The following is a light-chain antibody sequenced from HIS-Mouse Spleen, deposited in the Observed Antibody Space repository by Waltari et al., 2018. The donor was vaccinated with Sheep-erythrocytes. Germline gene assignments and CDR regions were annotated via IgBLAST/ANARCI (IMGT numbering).Light chain of an antibody. CDR1: QESSNY. J-gene: IGKJ3*01. V-gene: IGKV1-33*01. CDR3: QQYDNRFT. Sequence: DIQMTHSPSSLSASVAARVTITCQASQESSNYLTWYQQKPGKAPKLLIYDAPNLETGVASRLSGSGAGTEFTFTIRSVQLGDIATYYCQQYDNRFTFGPGTKVGIK. CDR2: DAP.